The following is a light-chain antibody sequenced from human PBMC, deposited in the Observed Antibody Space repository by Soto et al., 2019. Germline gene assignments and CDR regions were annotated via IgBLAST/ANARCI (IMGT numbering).Light chain of an antibody. J-gene: IGKJ1*01. Sequence: EIVLTQSPGTLSLSPGERATLSCRASPSVNSNYLAWYQQKPGQGPRHLMYGPSSRAAGIPDRFSGSGSGTDFTLTISRLEPEDFAVYYCQQYDSSPRTFGQGTKVEIK. CDR3: QQYDSSPRT. CDR1: PSVNSNY. CDR2: GPS. V-gene: IGKV3-20*01.